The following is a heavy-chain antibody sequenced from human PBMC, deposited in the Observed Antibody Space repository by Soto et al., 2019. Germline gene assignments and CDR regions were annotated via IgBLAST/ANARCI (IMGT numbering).Heavy chain of an antibody. J-gene: IGHJ2*01. CDR3: ARDWYYYDSSGYFTYWYFDL. CDR2: ISAYNGNT. V-gene: IGHV1-18*01. CDR1: GYTFTSYG. Sequence: ASVKVSCKASGYTFTSYGISWVRQAPGQGLERMGWISAYNGNTNYAQKLQGRVTMTTDTSTSTAYMELRSLRSDDTAVYYSARDWYYYDSSGYFTYWYFDLWGRGTLVTVSS. D-gene: IGHD3-22*01.